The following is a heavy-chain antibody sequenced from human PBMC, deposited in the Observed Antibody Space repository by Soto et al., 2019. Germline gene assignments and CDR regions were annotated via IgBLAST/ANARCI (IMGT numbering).Heavy chain of an antibody. V-gene: IGHV3-11*04. CDR1: GFTFSDYY. D-gene: IGHD3-10*01. J-gene: IGHJ6*02. Sequence: GGSLRLSCAASGFTFSDYYMSWIRQAPGKGLEWIAHISFSGSTIYYADSVKGRFSISRDNSKNFLYLQMSGLRADDSAVYYCTRGAGFFYGVDVWGLGTTVTVSS. CDR3: TRGAGFFYGVDV. CDR2: ISFSGSTI.